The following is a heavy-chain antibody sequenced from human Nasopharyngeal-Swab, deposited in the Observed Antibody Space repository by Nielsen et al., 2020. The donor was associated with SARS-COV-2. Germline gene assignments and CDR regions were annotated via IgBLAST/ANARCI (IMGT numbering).Heavy chain of an antibody. D-gene: IGHD6-13*01. CDR2: ISYDGSNK. CDR3: AKDRWRSSSWYGNWFDP. J-gene: IGHJ5*02. Sequence: WIRQPPGKGLEWVAVISYDGSNKYYADSVKGRLTISRDNSKNTLYLQMNSLRAEDTAVYYCAKDRWRSSSWYGNWFDPWGQGTLVTVSS. V-gene: IGHV3-30*18.